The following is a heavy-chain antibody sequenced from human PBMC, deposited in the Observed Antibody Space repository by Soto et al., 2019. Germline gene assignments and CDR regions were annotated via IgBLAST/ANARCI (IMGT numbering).Heavy chain of an antibody. J-gene: IGHJ6*02. Sequence: QVQLVESGGGVVQPGRSLRLSCAASGFSFSSYNMHWVRQAPGKGLEWVTFIWRDGNSQSHADSVKGRFTVSRDNSKNTLYLQMDSLRGXDTAVYYCATDSWGPEVWGQGTSVTVSS. V-gene: IGHV3-33*01. CDR1: GFSFSSYN. CDR3: ATDSWGPEV. CDR2: IWRDGNSQ. D-gene: IGHD7-27*01.